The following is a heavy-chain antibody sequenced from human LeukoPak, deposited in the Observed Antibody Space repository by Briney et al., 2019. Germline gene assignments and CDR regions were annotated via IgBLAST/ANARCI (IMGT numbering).Heavy chain of an antibody. CDR1: GYTFTGFY. D-gene: IGHD1-26*01. CDR3: ARARWDGARYFDY. Sequence: ASVKVSCKASGYTFTGFYIHWVRQAPGQGLEWMGWINPNSGGTIYAQKVQGRVTMTRDTSISTAYMELSRLRSDDTAVYYCARARWDGARYFDYWGQGTLVTVSS. CDR2: INPNSGGT. V-gene: IGHV1-2*02. J-gene: IGHJ4*02.